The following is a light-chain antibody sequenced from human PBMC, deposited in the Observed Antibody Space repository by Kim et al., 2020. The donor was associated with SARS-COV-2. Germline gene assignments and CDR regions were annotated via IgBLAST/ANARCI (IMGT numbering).Light chain of an antibody. CDR3: QQYDDWPPLT. CDR2: DAS. V-gene: IGKV3-15*01. Sequence: EIVMTQSPATLSVSPGETATLSCRASQSVNINVAWYQQKPGQAPRLLIYDASTRATGIPARFSGSGSGTDFTLTINSLQSDDLAVYHCQQYDDWPPLTFGEGTKVDIK. J-gene: IGKJ1*01. CDR1: QSVNIN.